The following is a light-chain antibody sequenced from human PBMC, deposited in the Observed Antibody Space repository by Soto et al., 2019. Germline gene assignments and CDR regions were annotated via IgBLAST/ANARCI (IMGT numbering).Light chain of an antibody. J-gene: IGKJ1*01. V-gene: IGKV1-5*03. CDR2: RAS. Sequence: DIQMTQSPSSLSASVGDRLTITCRASQSISSWLAWFQQKPGKAPKLLIYRASSLESGAPSRFSGTGSGTEFTLTISSLQPDDFATYSCQQYDNYPRTLGQGTKVDTK. CDR1: QSISSW. CDR3: QQYDNYPRT.